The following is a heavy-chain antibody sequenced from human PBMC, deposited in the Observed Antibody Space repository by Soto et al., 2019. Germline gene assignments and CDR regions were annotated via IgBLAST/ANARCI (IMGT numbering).Heavy chain of an antibody. V-gene: IGHV1-69*01. J-gene: IGHJ6*02. Sequence: QVQLVQSGAEVKKPGSSMRVSCKTSGDTFNTFAISWVRQAPGQGLEWMGGIIPIFGTPDYAQQFPGRVTISADESTSTAYLELRSLRYEDTAVYYCARSPGITGTRASQYAMDVWGQGTTVTVSS. CDR1: GDTFNTFA. CDR2: IIPIFGTP. D-gene: IGHD1-20*01. CDR3: ARSPGITGTRASQYAMDV.